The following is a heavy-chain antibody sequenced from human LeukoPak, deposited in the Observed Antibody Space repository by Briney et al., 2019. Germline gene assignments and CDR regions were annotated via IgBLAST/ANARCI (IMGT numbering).Heavy chain of an antibody. D-gene: IGHD4-17*01. CDR3: ARMSYGDYEGS. Sequence: SESLSLTCTVSGGSISRYYWSWIRQPPGRGLEWIGYIYYPGNTNYNSSLKSRVTISLDTSKNQFSLKLRSVTASDTAVYYCARMSYGDYEGSWGQGTLVTVSS. V-gene: IGHV4-59*08. CDR1: GGSISRYY. CDR2: IYYPGNT. J-gene: IGHJ5*02.